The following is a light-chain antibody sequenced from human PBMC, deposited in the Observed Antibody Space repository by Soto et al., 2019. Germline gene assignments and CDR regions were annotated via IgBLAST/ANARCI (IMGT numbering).Light chain of an antibody. CDR2: DVS. CDR1: SSDIGRYNY. J-gene: IGLJ1*01. CDR3: SSYISSSTYV. Sequence: QSALTQPASVSGSPGQSITISCTGTSSDIGRYNYVSWYQQYPGKAPKFMIYDVSNRPSGVSNRFSGSKSGNTASLTISGLQAEDEADYCCSSYISSSTYVFGTGTKVTVL. V-gene: IGLV2-14*01.